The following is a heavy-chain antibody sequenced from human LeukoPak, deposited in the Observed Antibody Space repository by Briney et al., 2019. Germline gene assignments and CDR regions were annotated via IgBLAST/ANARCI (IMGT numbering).Heavy chain of an antibody. D-gene: IGHD2-15*01. CDR3: ARGYCSGGSCYKFFDS. J-gene: IGHJ4*02. Sequence: GASVKVSCKASGYRFTANYIYWVRQAPGQGLEWKAWINPKSGGTNHAQKFQGRITMTRDTSISTVYMELGSLRSDDTAVYYCARGYCSGGSCYKFFDSWGQGTLVTVSS. CDR2: INPKSGGT. V-gene: IGHV1-2*02. CDR1: GYRFTANY.